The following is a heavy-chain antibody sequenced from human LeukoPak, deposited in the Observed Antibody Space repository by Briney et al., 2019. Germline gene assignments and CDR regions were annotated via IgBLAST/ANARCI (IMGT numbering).Heavy chain of an antibody. CDR2: ISSNGGST. CDR1: GFTFSSYA. V-gene: IGHV3-64*01. CDR3: ARDSSSWYYFDY. J-gene: IGHJ4*02. Sequence: GGSLRLSCAAPGFTFSSYAIHWVRQAPGKGLEYVSAISSNGGSTYYANSVKGRFTISRDNSKNTLYLQMGSLRAEDMAVYYCARDSSSWYYFDYWGQGTLVTVSS. D-gene: IGHD6-13*01.